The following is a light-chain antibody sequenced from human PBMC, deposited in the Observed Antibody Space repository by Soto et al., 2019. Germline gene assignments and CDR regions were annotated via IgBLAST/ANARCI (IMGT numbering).Light chain of an antibody. J-gene: IGKJ2*01. CDR2: KAT. CDR1: QTISSR. CDR3: QQYNEFRYI. Sequence: DIQMTQSPSSLSASVGDRVTITCRASQTISSRLAWYQQKPGQAPKLLIYKATYLQTGVASRFSGSGSGTEFSLTISSLQPDDFAVYYCQQYNEFRYIFGQGTRLDI. V-gene: IGKV1-5*03.